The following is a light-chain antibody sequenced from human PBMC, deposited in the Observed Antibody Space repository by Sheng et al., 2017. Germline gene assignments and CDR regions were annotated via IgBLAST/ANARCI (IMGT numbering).Light chain of an antibody. CDR3: QQFLALPYT. V-gene: IGKV1-33*01. J-gene: IGKJ2*01. Sequence: DIQMTQSPSSLSASVGDTVTITCQASQDISTYVNWYQVSQEKPLTSWCTMHPIWQQGSQEIGGGGSGTDFTLTISSLQPEDIATYYCQQFLALPYTFGQGTKLELK. CDR2: MHP. CDR1: QDISTY.